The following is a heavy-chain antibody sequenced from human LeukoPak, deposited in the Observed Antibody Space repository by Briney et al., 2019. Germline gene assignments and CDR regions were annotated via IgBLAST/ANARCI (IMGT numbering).Heavy chain of an antibody. Sequence: PGGSLRLSCAASGFTFSSYGMHWVRQAPGKGLEWVAVISYDGSNKYYADSVKGRFTISRDNSKNTLHLQMNSLRAEDTAVYYCAKTGRSYFDYWGQGTLVTVSS. CDR2: ISYDGSNK. D-gene: IGHD3-10*01. V-gene: IGHV3-30*18. CDR3: AKTGRSYFDY. J-gene: IGHJ4*02. CDR1: GFTFSSYG.